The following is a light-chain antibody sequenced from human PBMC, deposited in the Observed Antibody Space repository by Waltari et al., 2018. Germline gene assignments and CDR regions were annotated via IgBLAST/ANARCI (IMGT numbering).Light chain of an antibody. V-gene: IGKV3-11*01. CDR2: DTS. CDR1: QSVTNY. Sequence: DIVLTQSPAILSLSPGERASLSCRASQSVTNYLAWYQQKPGQAPRIIIYDTSNRATGIPARFSGSGFGTDFTLTISSLEPEDFAVYYCQQRSDWPLTFGGGTKVEIK. J-gene: IGKJ4*01. CDR3: QQRSDWPLT.